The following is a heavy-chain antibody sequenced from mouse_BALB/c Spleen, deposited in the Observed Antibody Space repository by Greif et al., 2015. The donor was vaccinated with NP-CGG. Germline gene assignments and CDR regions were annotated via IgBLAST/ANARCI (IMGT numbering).Heavy chain of an antibody. D-gene: IGHD2-2*01. CDR1: GFTFSSYY. Sequence: EVQRVESGGGLVKLGGSLKLSCAASGFTFSSYYMSWVRQTPEKRLELVAAINSNGGNTYYPDTVKGRFTISRDNAKNTLYLQMSSLKSEDTALYYCARGGLRGAMDYWGQGTSVTVSS. J-gene: IGHJ4*01. V-gene: IGHV5-6-2*01. CDR2: INSNGGNT. CDR3: ARGGLRGAMDY.